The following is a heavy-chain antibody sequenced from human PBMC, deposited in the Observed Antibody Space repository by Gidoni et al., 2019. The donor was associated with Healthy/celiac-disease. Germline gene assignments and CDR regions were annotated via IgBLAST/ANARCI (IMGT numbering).Heavy chain of an antibody. D-gene: IGHD5-18*01. CDR2: ISYDGSNK. CDR3: ARDPRGYSYGDY. Sequence: GVQPGRSLRLSCAASGFTFSSYAMHWVRQAPGKGLEWVAVISYDGSNKYYADSVKGRFTISRDNSKNTLYLQMNSLRAEDTAVYYCARDPRGYSYGDYWGQGTLVTVSS. J-gene: IGHJ4*02. CDR1: GFTFSSYA. V-gene: IGHV3-30*04.